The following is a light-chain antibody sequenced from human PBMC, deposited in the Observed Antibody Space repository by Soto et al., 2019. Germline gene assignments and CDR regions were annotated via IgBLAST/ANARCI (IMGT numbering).Light chain of an antibody. CDR3: CSYTTSNTRQIV. CDR2: DVS. J-gene: IGLJ1*01. Sequence: QSVLTQPASVSGSPGQSITISCTGTSSDVGGYNYVYWYQHHPGKAPKFMIYDVSNRPSGVSNLFSGSKSGNTASLTISGLQPEDEADYYCCSYTTSNTRQIVFGTGTKVTVL. V-gene: IGLV2-14*03. CDR1: SSDVGGYNY.